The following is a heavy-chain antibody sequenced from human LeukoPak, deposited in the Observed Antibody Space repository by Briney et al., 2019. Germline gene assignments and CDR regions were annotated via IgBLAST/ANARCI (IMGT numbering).Heavy chain of an antibody. D-gene: IGHD1-1*01. V-gene: IGHV1-69*05. CDR1: GGTFSSYA. CDR3: ARDGGNWYVGY. CDR2: IIPTFGTA. J-gene: IGHJ4*02. Sequence: EASVKVSCKASGGTFSSYAISWVRQAPGQGLEWMGGIIPTFGTANYAQKFQGRATITTDESTSTAYMELRSLRSDDTAVYSCARDGGNWYVGYWGQGTLVTVSS.